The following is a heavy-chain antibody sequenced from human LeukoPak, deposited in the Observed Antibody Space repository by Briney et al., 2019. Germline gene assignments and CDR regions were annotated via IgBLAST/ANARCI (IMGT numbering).Heavy chain of an antibody. CDR2: IIPIFGTA. CDR3: ASSAAYCSGGSCYSN. V-gene: IGHV1-69*01. CDR1: GGTFSSYA. Sequence: SVKVSCKASGGTFSSYAISWVRQAPGQGLEWMGGIIPIFGTANYAQKFQGRVTITAVESTSTAYMELSSLRSEDTAVYYCASSAAYCSGGSCYSNWGQGTLVTVSS. J-gene: IGHJ4*02. D-gene: IGHD2-15*01.